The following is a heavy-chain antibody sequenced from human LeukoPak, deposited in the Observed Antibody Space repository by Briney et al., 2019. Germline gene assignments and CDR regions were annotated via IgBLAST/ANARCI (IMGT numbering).Heavy chain of an antibody. Sequence: GGSLRLSCAASGFTFSSYWMHWVRQSPGKGLEWVGQLKGDGSRANYADSVRGRFTISRDNAKNTVYLQLNSLRAQDTAVYYCARDGYLAPVIAFLDYWGQGTPVTVSS. CDR3: ARDGYLAPVIAFLDY. CDR2: LKGDGSRA. D-gene: IGHD2-2*03. J-gene: IGHJ4*02. V-gene: IGHV3-74*01. CDR1: GFTFSSYW.